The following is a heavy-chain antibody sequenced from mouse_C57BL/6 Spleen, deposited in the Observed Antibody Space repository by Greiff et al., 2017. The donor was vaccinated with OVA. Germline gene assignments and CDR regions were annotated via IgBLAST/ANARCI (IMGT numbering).Heavy chain of an antibody. CDR1: GYTFTSYW. D-gene: IGHD2-4*01. J-gene: IGHJ3*01. CDR3: ARYGMGLRQAWFAY. CDR2: IYPGSGST. Sequence: QVQLQQPGAELVKPGASVKMSCKASGYTFTSYWITWVKQRPGQGLEWIGDIYPGSGSTNYNEKFKSKATLTVDTSSSTAYMQLSSLTSEDSAVYYCARYGMGLRQAWFAYWGQGTLVTVSA. V-gene: IGHV1-55*01.